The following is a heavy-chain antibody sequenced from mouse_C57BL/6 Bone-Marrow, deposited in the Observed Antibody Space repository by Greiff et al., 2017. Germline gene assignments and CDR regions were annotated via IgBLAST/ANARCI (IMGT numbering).Heavy chain of an antibody. Sequence: VQLQQPGAELVRPGTSVKLSCKASGYTFTSYWMHWVKQRPGQGLEWIGVIDPSDSYTNYNQKFKGKATLTVDTSSSTAYMQLSSLTSEDSAVYYCAKGLGREGDYWGQGTTLTVSS. V-gene: IGHV1-59*01. J-gene: IGHJ2*01. CDR3: AKGLGREGDY. D-gene: IGHD4-1*01. CDR2: IDPSDSYT. CDR1: GYTFTSYW.